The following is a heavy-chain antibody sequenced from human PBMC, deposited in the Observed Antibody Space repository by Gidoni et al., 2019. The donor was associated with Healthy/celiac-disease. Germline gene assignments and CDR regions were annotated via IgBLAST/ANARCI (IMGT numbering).Heavy chain of an antibody. J-gene: IGHJ4*02. V-gene: IGHV3-20*04. CDR3: ARVWLRSSGYDYDY. CDR1: GFTLADYG. CDR2: INWNGGST. Sequence: EVQLVESGGGVVRPGGSLRLACAASGFTLADYGMSWVRQAPGKGLEWVSGINWNGGSTGYADSVKGRFTISRDNAKNSLYLQMNSLRAEDTALYYCARVWLRSSGYDYDYWGQGTLVTVSS. D-gene: IGHD5-12*01.